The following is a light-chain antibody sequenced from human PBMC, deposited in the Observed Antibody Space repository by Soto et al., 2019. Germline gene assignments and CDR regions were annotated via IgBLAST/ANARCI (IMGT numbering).Light chain of an antibody. CDR2: EVS. Sequence: LTQPPSVSVAPGQTASITCEGDNIGIKSVHWYQHHPGKAPKFVIYEVSKRPFGVPDRFSGSKSGNTASLTVSGLQAEDEADYYCSSYIGNNNLLFGGGTKLTVL. V-gene: IGLV2-8*01. CDR1: NIGIKS. J-gene: IGLJ3*02. CDR3: SSYIGNNNLL.